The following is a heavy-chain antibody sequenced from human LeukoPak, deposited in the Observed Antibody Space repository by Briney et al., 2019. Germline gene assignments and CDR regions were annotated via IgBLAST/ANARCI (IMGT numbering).Heavy chain of an antibody. V-gene: IGHV4-30-2*01. Sequence: SQTLSLTCAVSGGSISSGGYSWSWIRQPPGKGLEWIGYIYHSGSTYYNPSLKSRVTISVDRSKNQFSLKLSSVTAADTAVYYCATYYDISGYRFDYWGQGTLVTVSS. CDR1: GGSISSGGYS. D-gene: IGHD3-22*01. CDR2: IYHSGST. CDR3: ATYYDISGYRFDY. J-gene: IGHJ4*02.